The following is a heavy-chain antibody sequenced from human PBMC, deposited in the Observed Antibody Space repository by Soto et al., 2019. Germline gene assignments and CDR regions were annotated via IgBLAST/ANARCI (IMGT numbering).Heavy chain of an antibody. V-gene: IGHV3-23*01. CDR2: ISGSGGST. D-gene: IGHD3-3*01. J-gene: IGHJ4*02. Sequence: SLRLSCAASGFTVSSNYMSWVRQAPGKGLEWVSAISGSGGSTYYADSVKGRFTISRDNSKNTLYLQMNSLRAEDTAVYYCAKDPQYYDFWSGHYFDYWGQGTLVTVSS. CDR3: AKDPQYYDFWSGHYFDY. CDR1: GFTVSSNY.